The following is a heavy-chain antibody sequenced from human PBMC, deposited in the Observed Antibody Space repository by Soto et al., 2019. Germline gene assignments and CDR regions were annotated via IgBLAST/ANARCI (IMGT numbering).Heavy chain of an antibody. V-gene: IGHV1-24*01. D-gene: IGHD6-13*01. J-gene: IGHJ4*02. CDR3: ATGLYSRTWSSPIDF. CDR1: GNTLTELS. Sequence: QVQLMQSGAEVRKPGASVKVSCKVSGNTLTELSMHWVRQAPGKGPEWMGGFEPEAGETIYAQKFPGLVILPDATSTDTAYMDLSSLRSEYTAVYYCATGLYSRTWSSPIDFCGQGTLVTVSS. CDR2: FEPEAGET.